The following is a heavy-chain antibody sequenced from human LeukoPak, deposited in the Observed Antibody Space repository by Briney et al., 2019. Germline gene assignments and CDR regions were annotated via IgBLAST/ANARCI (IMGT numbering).Heavy chain of an antibody. CDR1: GYRFTSHW. CDR2: IHPDDSET. D-gene: IGHD1-20*01. V-gene: IGHV5-51*01. J-gene: IGHJ6*03. Sequence: GESLKISCKSSGYRFTSHWIAWVRQTPGKGLEWMGIIHPDDSETKYSPSFQGHVTISVDKTFNTAYPQWNSLKASDTAIYYCARRVTGNYYYDMDNWGKGTTVIVSS. CDR3: ARRVTGNYYYDMDN.